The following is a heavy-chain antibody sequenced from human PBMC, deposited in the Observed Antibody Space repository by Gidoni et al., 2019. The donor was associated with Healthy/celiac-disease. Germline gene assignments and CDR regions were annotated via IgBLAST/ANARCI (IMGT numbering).Heavy chain of an antibody. J-gene: IGHJ5*02. Sequence: QVQLVQSGAEVKKPGASVKVSCKASGYTFTSYGISWVRQAPGQGLEWMGWISAYNGNTNYAQKLQGRVTMTTDTFTSTAYMELRSLRSDDTAVYYCARIITMVRGVILSWLDPWGQGTLVTVSS. CDR2: ISAYNGNT. V-gene: IGHV1-18*01. D-gene: IGHD3-10*01. CDR3: ARIITMVRGVILSWLDP. CDR1: GYTFTSYG.